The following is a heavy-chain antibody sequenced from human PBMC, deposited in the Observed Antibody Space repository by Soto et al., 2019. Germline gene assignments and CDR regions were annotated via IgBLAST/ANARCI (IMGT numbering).Heavy chain of an antibody. J-gene: IGHJ2*01. CDR3: ARGNRITIFGVDADFDL. CDR1: GGTFSSYT. Sequence: SVKVSCKASGGTFSSYTISWVRQAPGQGLEWMGRIIPILGIANYAQKFQGRVTITADKSTSTAYMELSSLRSEDTAVYYCARGNRITIFGVDADFDLWGRGTLVTVSS. V-gene: IGHV1-69*02. D-gene: IGHD3-3*01. CDR2: IIPILGIA.